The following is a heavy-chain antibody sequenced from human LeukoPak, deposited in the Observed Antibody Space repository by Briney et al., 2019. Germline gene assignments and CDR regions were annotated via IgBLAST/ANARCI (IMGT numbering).Heavy chain of an antibody. CDR2: ISRRGDTT. CDR1: GFTFSNYA. D-gene: IGHD3-9*01. V-gene: IGHV3-23*01. Sequence: GGSLRLSCGASGFTFSNYAMNWVRQVPGKGLEWLSGISRRGDTTYYTDSVKGRFTISRDNSNNALYLQMNTLRADDAAVYYCSKATGPNSFRYIEYWGQGTLVTVSS. CDR3: SKATGPNSFRYIEY. J-gene: IGHJ4*02.